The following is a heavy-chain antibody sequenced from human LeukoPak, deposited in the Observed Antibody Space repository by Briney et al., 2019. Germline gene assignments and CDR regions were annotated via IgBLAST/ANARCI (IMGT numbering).Heavy chain of an antibody. J-gene: IGHJ4*02. CDR1: GFTFSSYG. D-gene: IGHD2-2*01. CDR2: IWYDGTNK. V-gene: IGHV3-30*02. CDR3: AKLGRVVVVPAAYYDY. Sequence: GGSLRLSCAASGFTFSSYGMHWVRQAPGKGLEWVALIWYDGTNKYYADSVKGRFTISRDNSKNTLYLQMNSLRAEDTAVYYCAKLGRVVVVPAAYYDYWGQGTLVTVSS.